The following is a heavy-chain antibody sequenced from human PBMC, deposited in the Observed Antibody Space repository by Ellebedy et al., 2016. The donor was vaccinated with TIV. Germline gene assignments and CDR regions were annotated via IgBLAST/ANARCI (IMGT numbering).Heavy chain of an antibody. Sequence: AASVKVSCKASGYTFTSYGISWVRQAPGQGLEWMGWISAYNDNTNYAQKVQGRVTMTTDISTSTAYMELRSLRSDDTAVYYCARSDILTGYYDWGQGILVTVSS. CDR2: ISAYNDNT. CDR1: GYTFTSYG. J-gene: IGHJ4*02. D-gene: IGHD3-9*01. CDR3: ARSDILTGYYD. V-gene: IGHV1-18*01.